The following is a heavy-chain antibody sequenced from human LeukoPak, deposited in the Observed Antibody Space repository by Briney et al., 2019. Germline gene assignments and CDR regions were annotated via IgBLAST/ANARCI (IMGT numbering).Heavy chain of an antibody. Sequence: SETLSLTCSVSGGSISSSTYYWGWIRQPPGKGLEWIGSIYYSGSTYYNPSLKSRVTISVDTSKNQFSLKLSSVTAADTAIYYCARDPGAHTDSGNWGQGTLVTVSS. D-gene: IGHD6-19*01. V-gene: IGHV4-39*07. CDR1: GGSISSSTYY. J-gene: IGHJ4*02. CDR2: IYYSGST. CDR3: ARDPGAHTDSGN.